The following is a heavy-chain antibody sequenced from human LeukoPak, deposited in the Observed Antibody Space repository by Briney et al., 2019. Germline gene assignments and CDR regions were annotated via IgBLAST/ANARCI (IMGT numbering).Heavy chain of an antibody. CDR1: GASLSETS. D-gene: IGHD1-26*01. CDR3: ATADKWEPLDY. CDR2: FDPEDGES. J-gene: IGHJ4*02. Sequence: ASVKVSCKVSGASLSETSIHWVRQAPGQWLEWMGGFDPEDGESIFAQRFQGRFSMTEDTSTDTAYMELRSLRPVDTAVYYCATADKWEPLDYWGQGTLVTVSS. V-gene: IGHV1-24*01.